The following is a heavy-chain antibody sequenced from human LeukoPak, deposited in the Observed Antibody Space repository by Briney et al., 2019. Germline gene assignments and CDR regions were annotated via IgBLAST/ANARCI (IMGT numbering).Heavy chain of an antibody. J-gene: IGHJ4*02. CDR1: GYTFTSYD. V-gene: IGHV1-8*01. CDR2: MNPNSGNT. D-gene: IGHD6-6*01. CDR3: ARMDSIYSSSSADY. Sequence: ASVKVSCKASGYTFTSYDINWVRQATGQGLEWMGWMNPNSGNTGYAQKFQGRVTMTRNTSISTAYMELSSLRSEDTAVYYYARMDSIYSSSSADYWGQGTLVTVSS.